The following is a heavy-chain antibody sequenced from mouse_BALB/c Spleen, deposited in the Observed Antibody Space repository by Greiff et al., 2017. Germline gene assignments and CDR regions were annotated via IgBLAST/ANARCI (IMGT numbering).Heavy chain of an antibody. CDR3: ARYPPYYYGSSWFAY. D-gene: IGHD1-1*01. Sequence: EVQLQQSGPELVKPGASVKISCKASGYTFTDYNMHWVKQSHGKSLEWIGYIYPYNGGTGYNQKFKSKATLTVDNSSSTAYMELRSLTSEDSAVYYCARYPPYYYGSSWFAYWGQGTLVTVSA. J-gene: IGHJ3*01. CDR2: IYPYNGGT. V-gene: IGHV1S29*02. CDR1: GYTFTDYN.